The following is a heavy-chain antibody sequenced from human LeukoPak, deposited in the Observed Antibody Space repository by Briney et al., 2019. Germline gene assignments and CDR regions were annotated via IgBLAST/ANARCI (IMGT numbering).Heavy chain of an antibody. CDR2: IYYSGST. Sequence: PSETLSLTCSVSGGSISSYYWSWVRQPPGKGLDWIGYIYYSGSTNYNPSLKSRVTISVDTSKNQFSLKLTSVTAADTAVYYCARFDYYYYYMDVWGKGTTVTVSS. CDR1: GGSISSYY. CDR3: ARFDYYYYYMDV. V-gene: IGHV4-59*01. J-gene: IGHJ6*03.